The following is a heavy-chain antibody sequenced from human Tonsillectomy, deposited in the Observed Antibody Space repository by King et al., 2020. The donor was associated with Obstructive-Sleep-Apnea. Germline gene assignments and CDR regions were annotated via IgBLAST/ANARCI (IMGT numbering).Heavy chain of an antibody. J-gene: IGHJ2*01. CDR3: ARAVTTVITNWYFDL. CDR1: GGSISSGDYY. Sequence: QLQESGPGLVKPSQTLSLTCTVSGGSISSGDYYWSWIRQPPGKGLEWIGYIYYSGSTYYNPSLKSRVTISVDTSKNQFSLKLSSVTAADTAVYYCARAVTTVITNWYFDLWGHGTLVTVSS. V-gene: IGHV4-30-4*01. CDR2: IYYSGST. D-gene: IGHD4-17*01.